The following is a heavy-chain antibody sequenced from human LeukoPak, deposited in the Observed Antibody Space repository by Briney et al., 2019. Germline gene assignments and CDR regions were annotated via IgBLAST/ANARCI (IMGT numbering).Heavy chain of an antibody. CDR2: INPNSGGT. CDR3: ARDSRRITMVRRVIALGY. V-gene: IGHV1-2*02. CDR1: GYTFTGYY. J-gene: IGHJ4*02. D-gene: IGHD3-10*01. Sequence: ASVKVSCKASGYTFTGYYMHWVRQAPGQGLEWMGWINPNSGGTYYAQKCQVMVLMPSDTSISTAYMELSMLRFDDTAVYYCARDSRRITMVRRVIALGYWGQGTLVTVSS.